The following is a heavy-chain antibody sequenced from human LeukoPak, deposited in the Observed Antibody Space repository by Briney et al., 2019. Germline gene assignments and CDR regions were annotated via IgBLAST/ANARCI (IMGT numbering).Heavy chain of an antibody. V-gene: IGHV3-30*18. CDR1: GFTFSSYG. D-gene: IGHD6-13*01. J-gene: IGHJ5*02. CDR2: ISYDGSNK. Sequence: GRSLRLSCAASGFTFSSYGMHWVRQAPGKGLEWVAVISYDGSNKYYADSVKGRFTISRDNSKNTLYLQMNSLRAEDTAVYYCAKDLRMRAIAAAADNWFDPWSQGTLVTVSS. CDR3: AKDLRMRAIAAAADNWFDP.